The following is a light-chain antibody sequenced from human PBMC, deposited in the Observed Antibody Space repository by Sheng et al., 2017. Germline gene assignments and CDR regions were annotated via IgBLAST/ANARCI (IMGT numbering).Light chain of an antibody. CDR1: QSVSTSY. Sequence: EIVLTQSPGTLSLSPGGRATLSCRASQSVSTSYLAWYQQKPGQAPRLLIHATSSRASGVPDRFSGSGSGTDFTLTISGLEPEDFAVYYCQQYGSSPRLTFGGGTKVEIK. CDR3: QQYGSSPRLT. V-gene: IGKV3-20*01. J-gene: IGKJ4*01. CDR2: ATS.